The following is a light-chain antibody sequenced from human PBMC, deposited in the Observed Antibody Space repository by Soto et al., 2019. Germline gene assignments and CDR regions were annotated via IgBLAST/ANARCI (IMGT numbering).Light chain of an antibody. J-gene: IGLJ2*01. CDR2: EVT. V-gene: IGLV2-8*01. Sequence: QSVLTQPPSASGSPGQSVTISCTGTSSDVGGYNYVSWYQQHPGKAPKLMIYEVTKRPSGVPDRFSGSKSGNTASLTVSGLQAEDDAHYYCSSYAGSNNLLFGGGTKLTVL. CDR1: SSDVGGYNY. CDR3: SSYAGSNNLL.